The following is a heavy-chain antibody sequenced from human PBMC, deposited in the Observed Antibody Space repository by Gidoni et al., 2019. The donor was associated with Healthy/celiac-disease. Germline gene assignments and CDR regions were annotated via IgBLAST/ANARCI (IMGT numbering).Heavy chain of an antibody. J-gene: IGHJ2*01. Sequence: EVQLVESGGGLVKPGGSLRLSCAASGFTFRSYSLNWVRQAPGKGLEWVSSISSSRSYIYYADSVKGRFTISRDNAKNSLYLQMNSLRAEDTAVYYCARDFWYYDILTGYSSNWYFDLWGRGTLVTVSS. CDR3: ARDFWYYDILTGYSSNWYFDL. D-gene: IGHD3-9*01. CDR1: GFTFRSYS. CDR2: ISSSRSYI. V-gene: IGHV3-21*01.